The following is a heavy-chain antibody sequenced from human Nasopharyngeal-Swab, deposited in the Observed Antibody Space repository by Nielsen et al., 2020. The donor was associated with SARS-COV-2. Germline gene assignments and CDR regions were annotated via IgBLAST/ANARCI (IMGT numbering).Heavy chain of an antibody. CDR1: GGTFSSYA. D-gene: IGHD6-13*01. V-gene: IGHV1-69*04. CDR3: ARVKSPGYSSSWYRDYYGMDV. J-gene: IGHJ6*02. Sequence: SVKVSCKASGGTFSSYAISWVRQAPGQGLEWMGRIIPILGIANYAQKFQGRVTITADKSTGTAYMELSSLRSEDTAVYYCARVKSPGYSSSWYRDYYGMDVWGQGTTVTVSS. CDR2: IIPILGIA.